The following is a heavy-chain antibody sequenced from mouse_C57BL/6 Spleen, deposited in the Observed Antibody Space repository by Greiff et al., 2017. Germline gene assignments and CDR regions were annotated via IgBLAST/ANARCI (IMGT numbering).Heavy chain of an antibody. CDR2: INPSTGGT. D-gene: IGHD4-1*01. J-gene: IGHJ3*01. CDR1: GYSFTGYY. CDR3: ARWDWESWFAY. V-gene: IGHV1-42*01. Sequence: VQLQQSGPELVKPGASVKISCKASGYSFTGYYMNWVKQSPEKSLEWIGEINPSTGGTTYNQKFKAKATLTVDKSSSTAYMQLKSLTSEASAVYYCARWDWESWFAYWGQGTLVTVSA.